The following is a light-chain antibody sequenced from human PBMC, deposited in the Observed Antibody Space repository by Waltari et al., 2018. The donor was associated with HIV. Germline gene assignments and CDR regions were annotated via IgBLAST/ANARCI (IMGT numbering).Light chain of an antibody. CDR2: WAS. CDR1: QSVLYSSNNKNY. CDR3: QQYYSTPPT. Sequence: DIVMTQSPDSLAVSLGERAAINCKSSQSVLYSSNNKNYLAWYQQKPGQPPKLLIYWASTRESGVPDRFSGRGSGTDFTLTISSLRAEDVALYYCQQYYSTPPTFGQGTKLEIK. J-gene: IGKJ2*01. V-gene: IGKV4-1*01.